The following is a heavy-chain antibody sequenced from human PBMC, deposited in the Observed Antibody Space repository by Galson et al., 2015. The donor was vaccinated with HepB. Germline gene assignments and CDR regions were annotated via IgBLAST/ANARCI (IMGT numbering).Heavy chain of an antibody. CDR3: ARSGYSVHYGMDV. CDR2: IDWDDDK. J-gene: IGHJ6*02. V-gene: IGHV2-70*11. D-gene: IGHD5/OR15-5a*01. Sequence: PALVKPTQTLTLTCTFSGFSLSTSGMCVSRIRQPPGKALEWLARIDWDDDKYYSTSLKTRLTISKDTSKNQVVLTMTNMDPVDTATYYCARSGYSVHYGMDVWGQGTTVTVSS. CDR1: GFSLSTSGMC.